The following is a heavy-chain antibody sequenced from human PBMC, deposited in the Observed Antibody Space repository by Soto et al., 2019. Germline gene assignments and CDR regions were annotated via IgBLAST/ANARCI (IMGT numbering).Heavy chain of an antibody. CDR1: GFTFNSFF. CDR3: ARGVGVRGAIIHYYYGMDV. Sequence: LRLSCAASGFTFNSFFMHWVRQAPGKGLVWVSRTNGDGSSTSYADSVKGRFTISRDNAKNTLYLQMNSLRAEDTAVYYCARGVGVRGAIIHYYYGMDVWGQGTTVTVSS. CDR2: TNGDGSST. V-gene: IGHV3-74*01. J-gene: IGHJ6*02. D-gene: IGHD3-10*01.